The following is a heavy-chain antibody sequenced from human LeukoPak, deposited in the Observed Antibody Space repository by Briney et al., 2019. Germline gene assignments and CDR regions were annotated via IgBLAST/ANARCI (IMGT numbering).Heavy chain of an antibody. CDR2: IYYSGST. D-gene: IGHD5-12*01. Sequence: KASETLSLTCTVSGGSVSSGSYYWSWIRQPPGKGLEWIGYIYYSGSTNYNPSLKSRVTISVDTSKNQFSLKLNSVTAADTAVYYCARKPPGATIDYWGQGTLVTVSS. CDR3: ARKPPGATIDY. J-gene: IGHJ4*02. CDR1: GGSVSSGSYY. V-gene: IGHV4-61*01.